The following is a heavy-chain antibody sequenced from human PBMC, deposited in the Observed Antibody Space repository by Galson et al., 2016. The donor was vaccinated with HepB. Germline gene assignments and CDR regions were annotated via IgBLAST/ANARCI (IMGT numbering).Heavy chain of an antibody. J-gene: IGHJ6*03. CDR2: IWYDGSNK. Sequence: SLRLSCAASGFTFSNNGMHWVRQAPGKGLEWVAVIWYDGSNKYYADSVKGRFTISRDNSTNTLYLQMNRLGAEDTAVYYCARDGYVWGSYRPSRYYHYYMDVWGKGTTVTVSS. D-gene: IGHD3-16*02. V-gene: IGHV3-33*01. CDR3: ARDGYVWGSYRPSRYYHYYMDV. CDR1: GFTFSNNG.